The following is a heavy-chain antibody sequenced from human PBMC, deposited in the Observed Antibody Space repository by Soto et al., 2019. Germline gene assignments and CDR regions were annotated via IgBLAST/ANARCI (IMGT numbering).Heavy chain of an antibody. D-gene: IGHD3-10*01. J-gene: IGHJ6*02. CDR3: ARAGEGLLWFGELLYYPIYYGMDV. CDR2: ISYDGSNK. Sequence: GGSLRLSCAASGFTFSSYAMHWVRQAPGKGLEWVAVISYDGSNKYYADSVKGRFTISRDNSKNTLYLQMNSLRAEDTAVYYCARAGEGLLWFGELLYYPIYYGMDVWGQGTTVTVSS. CDR1: GFTFSSYA. V-gene: IGHV3-30-3*01.